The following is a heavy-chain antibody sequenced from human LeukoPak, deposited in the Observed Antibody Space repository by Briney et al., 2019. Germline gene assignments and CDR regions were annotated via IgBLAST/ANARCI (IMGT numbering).Heavy chain of an antibody. CDR1: GGSISSGGYY. J-gene: IGHJ3*02. V-gene: IGHV4-30-4*08. Sequence: PSQTLSLTCTVSGGSISSGGYYWSWIRQPPGKGLEWIGYIYYSGSTYYNPSLKSRVTISVDTSKNQFSLKLSSVTAADTAVYYCARSERTDAFDIWGQGTMVTVSS. CDR2: IYYSGST. D-gene: IGHD1-1*01. CDR3: ARSERTDAFDI.